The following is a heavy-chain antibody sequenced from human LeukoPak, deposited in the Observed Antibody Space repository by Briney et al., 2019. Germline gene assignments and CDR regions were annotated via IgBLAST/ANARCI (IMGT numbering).Heavy chain of an antibody. J-gene: IGHJ4*02. V-gene: IGHV4-34*01. CDR2: INHSGST. Sequence: SGTLSLTCAVYGGSFSGYYWSWIRQPPGKGLEWIGEINHSGSTDYNPSLKSRVTISVDTSKNQFSLKLSSVTAADTAVYYCARSTQLWIRTPPGYWGQGTLVTVSS. D-gene: IGHD5-18*01. CDR1: GGSFSGYY. CDR3: ARSTQLWIRTPPGY.